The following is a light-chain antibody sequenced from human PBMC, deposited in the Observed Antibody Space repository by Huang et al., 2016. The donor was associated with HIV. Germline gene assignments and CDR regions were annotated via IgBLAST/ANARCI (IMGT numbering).Light chain of an antibody. CDR1: QNINNN. CDR3: QQYDDWPRT. V-gene: IGKV3-15*01. J-gene: IGKJ1*01. Sequence: VMTQSPASLPVSPGDRATLFCRARQNINNNLAWYQKRPGQAPRLLLYGASTRATGVPPRFSGSRSGTNFTLTITSLQSEDFALYYCQQYDDWPRTFGQGTKVEV. CDR2: GAS.